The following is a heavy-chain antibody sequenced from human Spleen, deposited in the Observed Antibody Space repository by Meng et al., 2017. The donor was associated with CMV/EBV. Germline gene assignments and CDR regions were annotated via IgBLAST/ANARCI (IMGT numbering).Heavy chain of an antibody. CDR2: INHSGST. CDR3: ARVRYSGAFDI. J-gene: IGHJ3*02. CDR1: GFTFSSYE. Sequence: GSLRLSCAASGFTFSSYEMNWVRQAPGKGLEWIGEINHSGSTNYNPSLKSRVTISVDTSKNQFSLKLSSVTAADTAVYYCARVRYSGAFDIWGQGTMVTVSS. V-gene: IGHV4-34*01. D-gene: IGHD3-9*01.